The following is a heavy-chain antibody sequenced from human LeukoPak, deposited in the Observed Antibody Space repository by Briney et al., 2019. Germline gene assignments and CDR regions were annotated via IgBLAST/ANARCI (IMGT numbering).Heavy chain of an antibody. CDR1: GFTFSSYS. V-gene: IGHV3-21*01. Sequence: PGGSLRLSCAASGFTFSSYSMNWARQAPGKGLEWVSSITSSSSHIYYADSVKGRFTISRDNAKNSLFLQMNSLRADDTAVYYCARTWKYYFDNWGQGTLVTVSS. CDR2: ITSSSSHI. J-gene: IGHJ4*02. CDR3: ARTWKYYFDN. D-gene: IGHD1-1*01.